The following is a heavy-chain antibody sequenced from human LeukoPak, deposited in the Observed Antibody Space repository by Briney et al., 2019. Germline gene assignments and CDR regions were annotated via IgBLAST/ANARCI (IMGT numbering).Heavy chain of an antibody. CDR2: IKQDGSEK. J-gene: IGHJ4*02. V-gene: IGHV3-7*01. CDR1: GFTFSSYW. Sequence: PGGSLRLSCAASGFTFSSYWMSWVRQAPGKGLEWVANIKQDGSEKYYVDSVKGRFTISRDNSKNTLYLQMNSLRAEDTAVYYCAKVTGGVPAAILYLDYWGQGTLVTVSS. D-gene: IGHD2-2*02. CDR3: AKVTGGVPAAILYLDY.